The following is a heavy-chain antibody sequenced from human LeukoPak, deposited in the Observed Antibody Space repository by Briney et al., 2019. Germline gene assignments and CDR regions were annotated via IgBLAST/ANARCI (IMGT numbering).Heavy chain of an antibody. D-gene: IGHD3-22*01. J-gene: IGHJ5*02. CDR1: GYTFTGYY. V-gene: IGHV1-2*02. CDR3: ARERNYYDSSGYYYVKWFDP. Sequence: ASVKVSCKASGYTFTGYYMHWVRQAPGQGLEWMGWINPNSGGTNYAQKFQGRVTMTRDTSISTAYMELSRLRSDDTAVYYCARERNYYDSSGYYYVKWFDPWGQGTLVTVSS. CDR2: INPNSGGT.